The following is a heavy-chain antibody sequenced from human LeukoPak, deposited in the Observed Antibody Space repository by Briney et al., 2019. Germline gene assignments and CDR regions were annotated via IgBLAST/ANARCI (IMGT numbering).Heavy chain of an antibody. CDR1: GYTFTSYG. D-gene: IGHD6-19*01. Sequence: GASVKVSCKASGYTFTSYGISWVRQAPGQGLVWMGGIRADNGDTNYAQIFQGRVTMTTDTSTSTAYMELRSLTSDDAAVYYCAREGSGWYPTFGNWGQGTLVTVSS. CDR3: AREGSGWYPTFGN. J-gene: IGHJ4*02. V-gene: IGHV1-18*01. CDR2: IRADNGDT.